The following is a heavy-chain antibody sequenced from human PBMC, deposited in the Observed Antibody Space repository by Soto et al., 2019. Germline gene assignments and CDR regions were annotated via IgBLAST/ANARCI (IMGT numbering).Heavy chain of an antibody. J-gene: IGHJ4*02. V-gene: IGHV4-39*01. D-gene: IGHD6-6*01. Sequence: LSLTCSVSGSSINSNLYHWGWIRHSPGKGLEWIGSIHNTGNIFYNPSLKSRVTLSIDTSKNQFSLKLSSVTAADTAVYFCARSHIVPRLFMYPYDYWGQGSLVTVSS. CDR2: IHNTGNI. CDR3: ARSHIVPRLFMYPYDY. CDR1: GSSINSNLYH.